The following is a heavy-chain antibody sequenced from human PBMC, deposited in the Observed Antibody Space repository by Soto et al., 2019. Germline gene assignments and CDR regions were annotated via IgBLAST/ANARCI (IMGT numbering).Heavy chain of an antibody. CDR3: AKILIQLWPVDVFDY. D-gene: IGHD5-18*01. J-gene: IGHJ4*02. Sequence: PGGSLRLSCAASGFTFSSYAMSWVRQAPGKGLEWVSAISGSGGSTYYADSVKGRFTISRGNSKNTLYLQMNSLRAEDTAVYYCAKILIQLWPVDVFDYWGQGTLVTVSS. V-gene: IGHV3-23*01. CDR2: ISGSGGST. CDR1: GFTFSSYA.